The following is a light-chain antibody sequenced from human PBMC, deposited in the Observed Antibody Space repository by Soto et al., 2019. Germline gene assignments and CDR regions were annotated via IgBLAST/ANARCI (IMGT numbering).Light chain of an antibody. CDR2: EVS. Sequence: QSALTQPASVSGSPGQSITISCTGTSGDVGGYNFVSWYQQHPGKAPKLMIYEVSNRPSGVSNRFSGSKSGNTASLTISGLQAEDEADYYCSSFTSGSTLFGTGTKVTVL. CDR3: SSFTSGSTL. J-gene: IGLJ1*01. CDR1: SGDVGGYNF. V-gene: IGLV2-14*01.